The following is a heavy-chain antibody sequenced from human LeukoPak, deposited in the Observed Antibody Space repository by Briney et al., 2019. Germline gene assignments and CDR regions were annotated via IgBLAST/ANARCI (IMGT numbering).Heavy chain of an antibody. CDR2: IYSGDNT. Sequence: GGSLRLSCAASGFTVNGNYMSWVRQAPGQGLEWVSLIYSGDNTNDGESVKGRFTISRDNSKNTVSLQMNSLRVEDTAVYYCARASRATGDRWFGPWGHGIPVTVSS. V-gene: IGHV3-53*01. CDR3: ARASRATGDRWFGP. J-gene: IGHJ5*02. D-gene: IGHD1-1*01. CDR1: GFTVNGNY.